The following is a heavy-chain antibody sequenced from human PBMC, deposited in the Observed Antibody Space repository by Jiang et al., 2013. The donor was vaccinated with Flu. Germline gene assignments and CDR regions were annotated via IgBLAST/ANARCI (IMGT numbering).Heavy chain of an antibody. CDR2: LEIELTGYTT. V-gene: IGHV3-72*01. D-gene: IGHD6-19*01. CDR3: TRLPFTSGWWPDY. J-gene: IGHJ4*02. Sequence: QLLESGGTLVQPGGSLRLSCAASGFILVTTTWTGSARLQGRGWSGLAVLEIELTGYTTVYAASVKGRFTISRDDSQNSVHLQMSSLKIEDTAVYYCTRLPFTSGWWPDYWGLGTLVTVSS. CDR1: GFILVTTT.